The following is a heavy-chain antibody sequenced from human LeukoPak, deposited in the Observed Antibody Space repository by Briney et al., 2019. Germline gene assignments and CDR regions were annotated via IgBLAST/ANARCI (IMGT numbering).Heavy chain of an antibody. V-gene: IGHV4-34*01. CDR2: INHCGST. CDR1: RGSFSGYY. Sequence: SETLSLTRAVSRGSFSGYYWSWIGQPPGQEVAWFGGINHCGSTNYNTSLNIQVTISVATSKNQFSLTLSSVTVADTAVYDCARGRRGYSGYDCRYYYYMDVWGKGTTVTVSS. J-gene: IGHJ6*03. CDR3: ARGRRGYSGYDCRYYYYMDV. D-gene: IGHD5-12*01.